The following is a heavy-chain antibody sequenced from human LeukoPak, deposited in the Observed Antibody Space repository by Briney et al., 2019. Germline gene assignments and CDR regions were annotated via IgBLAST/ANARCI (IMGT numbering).Heavy chain of an antibody. Sequence: GDSLRISCKGSGYRFTSYWISWVRQMTGKGLEWMGMIVPSDSYTNYSPSFQGHVTISADKSISTAYLQWSSLKASDNAMYYCAQSRITGTTDWFDPWGQGTLVTVSS. D-gene: IGHD1-7*01. CDR1: GYRFTSYW. CDR2: IVPSDSYT. CDR3: AQSRITGTTDWFDP. J-gene: IGHJ5*02. V-gene: IGHV5-10-1*01.